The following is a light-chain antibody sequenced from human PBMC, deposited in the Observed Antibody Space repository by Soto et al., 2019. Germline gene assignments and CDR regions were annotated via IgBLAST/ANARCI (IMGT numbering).Light chain of an antibody. J-gene: IGLJ3*02. V-gene: IGLV1-47*01. CDR3: AAWDDSLSGWL. Sequence: SVLTQPPSASGTPGQSVTFSCSGSISNIGTNYVYWYQQLPGTAPKLLISRSNQRPSGVPDRFSGSKSGTSASLAISGLRSEDEADYYCAAWDDSLSGWLFGGGTKLTVL. CDR2: RSN. CDR1: ISNIGTNY.